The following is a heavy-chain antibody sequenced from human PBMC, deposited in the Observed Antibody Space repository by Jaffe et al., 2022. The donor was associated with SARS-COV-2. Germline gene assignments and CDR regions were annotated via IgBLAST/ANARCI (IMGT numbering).Heavy chain of an antibody. CDR1: GFTFSSYG. CDR3: AKDPCSGGSCYPVLDY. D-gene: IGHD2-15*01. J-gene: IGHJ4*02. Sequence: QVQLVESGGGVVQPGRSLRLSCAASGFTFSSYGMHWVRQAPGKGLEWVAVISYDGSNKYYADSVKGRFTISRDNSKNTLYLQMNSLRAEDTAVYYCAKDPCSGGSCYPVLDYWGQGTLVTVSS. CDR2: ISYDGSNK. V-gene: IGHV3-30*18.